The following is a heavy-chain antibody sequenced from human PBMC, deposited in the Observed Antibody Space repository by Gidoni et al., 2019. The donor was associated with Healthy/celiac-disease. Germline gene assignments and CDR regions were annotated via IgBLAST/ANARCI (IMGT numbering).Heavy chain of an antibody. Sequence: QLQLQESGPGLVKPSETLSLTCPVSGGSISSRSYYWGWIRQPPGKGLEWIGSIYYSGSTYYNPSLKSRVTISVDTSKNQFSLKLSSVTAADTAVYYCARRGGYYDILTGYSPYYFDYWGQGTLVTVSS. CDR3: ARRGGYYDILTGYSPYYFDY. CDR2: IYYSGST. V-gene: IGHV4-39*01. J-gene: IGHJ4*02. CDR1: GGSISSRSYY. D-gene: IGHD3-9*01.